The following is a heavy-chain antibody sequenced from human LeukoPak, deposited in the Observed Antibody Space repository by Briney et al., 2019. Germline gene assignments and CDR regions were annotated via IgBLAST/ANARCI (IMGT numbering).Heavy chain of an antibody. CDR1: GFTFSSYA. V-gene: IGHV3-30-3*01. D-gene: IGHD6-19*01. J-gene: IGHJ1*01. CDR3: ARDLGSGWYGCFQH. CDR2: ISYDGSNK. Sequence: GGSLRLSCAASGFTFSSYAMHWVRQAPGKGLEWVAVISYDGSNKYYADSVKGRFTISRDNSKNTLYLQMNSLRAEDTAVYYCARDLGSGWYGCFQHWGQGTLVTVSS.